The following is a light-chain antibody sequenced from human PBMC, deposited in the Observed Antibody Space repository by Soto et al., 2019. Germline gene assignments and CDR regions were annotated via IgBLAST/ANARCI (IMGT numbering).Light chain of an antibody. CDR2: VTS. CDR3: QQYYSYPRT. Sequence: AIQMTQSPSSLSASVGDRVTISCRASQDIRNDLGWYQQKPGKAPKVLIYVTSNLQSGVPSRFSGSGSGTDFTLTISCLQSEDFATYYCQQYYSYPRTFGQGTKVDIK. V-gene: IGKV1-6*01. CDR1: QDIRND. J-gene: IGKJ1*01.